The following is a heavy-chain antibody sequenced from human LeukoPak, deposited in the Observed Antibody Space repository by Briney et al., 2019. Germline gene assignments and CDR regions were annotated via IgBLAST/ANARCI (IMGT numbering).Heavy chain of an antibody. V-gene: IGHV1-24*01. J-gene: IGHJ4*02. CDR1: GYTLTELS. CDR3: ATDQYYYDSSGDY. D-gene: IGHD3-22*01. Sequence: VSVKVSCKVSGYTLTELSMHWVRQAPGKGLEWMGGFDPEDGETIYAQKFQGRVTMTEDTSTDTAYMELSSLRSEDTAVYYCATDQYYYDSSGDYWGQGTLVTVSS. CDR2: FDPEDGET.